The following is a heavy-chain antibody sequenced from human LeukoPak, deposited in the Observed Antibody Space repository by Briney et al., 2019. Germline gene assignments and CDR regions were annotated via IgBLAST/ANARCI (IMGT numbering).Heavy chain of an antibody. CDR2: IIPIFGTA. CDR3: ARDLTLRYSPIGY. D-gene: IGHD5-18*01. CDR1: GGTFSSYA. Sequence: SVKVSCKASGGTFSSYAISWVRQAPGQGLEWMGGIIPIFGTANYAQKFQGRVTITTDESTSTAYMELSSLRSEDTAVYYCARDLTLRYSPIGYWGQGTLVTVSS. V-gene: IGHV1-69*05. J-gene: IGHJ4*02.